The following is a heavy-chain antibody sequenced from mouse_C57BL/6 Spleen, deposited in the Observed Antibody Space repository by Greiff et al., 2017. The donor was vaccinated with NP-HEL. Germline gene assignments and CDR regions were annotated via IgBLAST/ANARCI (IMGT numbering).Heavy chain of an antibody. CDR3: ARQGNYCGSSYWYFDV. J-gene: IGHJ1*03. CDR1: GFTFSSYG. D-gene: IGHD1-1*01. V-gene: IGHV5-6*01. Sequence: EVKLVESGGDLVKPGGSLKLSCAASGFTFSSYGMSWVRQTPDKRLEWVATISSGGSYTYYPDSVKGRFTISRDNAKNTLYLQMSSLKSEDTAMYYSARQGNYCGSSYWYFDVWGTGTTVTVSS. CDR2: ISSGGSYT.